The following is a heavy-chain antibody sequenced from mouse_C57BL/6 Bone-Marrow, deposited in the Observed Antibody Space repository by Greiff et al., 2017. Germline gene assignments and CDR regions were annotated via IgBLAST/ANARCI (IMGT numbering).Heavy chain of an antibody. V-gene: IGHV5-17*01. J-gene: IGHJ2*01. D-gene: IGHD1-1*01. CDR1: GFTFSDSG. CDR3: AGGYSSSSLYD. CDR2: ISSGSSTI. Sequence: EVQGVESGGGLVKPGGSLKLSCAASGFTFSDSGMHWVRQAPEKGLAWVAYISSGSSTIYYADTVKGRFTISRDNAKNTLFLQMTSLRSEDTAMYYCAGGYSSSSLYDWCQGTTLTVSS.